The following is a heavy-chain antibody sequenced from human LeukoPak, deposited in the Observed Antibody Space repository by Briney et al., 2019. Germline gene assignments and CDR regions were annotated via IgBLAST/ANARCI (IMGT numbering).Heavy chain of an antibody. CDR3: ARGRGDSGYEYFDY. CDR1: GFTVSSNY. CDR2: IYSGGST. V-gene: IGHV3-53*01. D-gene: IGHD5-12*01. J-gene: IGHJ4*02. Sequence: GGSLRLSCAASGFTVSSNYMSWVRQAPGKGLEWVSVIYSGGSTYYADSVKGRFTISRDNSKNTLYLQMNSLRAEDTAVYYCARGRGDSGYEYFDYWGQGTLVTVSS.